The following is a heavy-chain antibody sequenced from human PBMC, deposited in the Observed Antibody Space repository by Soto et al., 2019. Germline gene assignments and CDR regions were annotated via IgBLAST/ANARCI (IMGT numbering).Heavy chain of an antibody. Sequence: QVQLQESGPGLVKPSQTLSLTCTVSGGSISSGGYYWSWIRQHPGKGLEWIGYIYYSGSNYYNPSLKSRVTISVATSKNQFSLKLSSVTAADTAVYYCARGGYCSGGSCYPLFDYWGQGTLVTVSS. CDR3: ARGGYCSGGSCYPLFDY. J-gene: IGHJ4*02. D-gene: IGHD2-15*01. V-gene: IGHV4-31*03. CDR2: IYYSGSN. CDR1: GGSISSGGYY.